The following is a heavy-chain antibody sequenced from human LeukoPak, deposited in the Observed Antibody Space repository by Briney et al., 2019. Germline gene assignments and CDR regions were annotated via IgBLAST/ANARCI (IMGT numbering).Heavy chain of an antibody. Sequence: PSETLSLTCTVSGGSISSGGYYWSWIRQPPGKGLEWIGYIYYSGSTNYNPSLKSRVTISVDTSKNQFSLKLSSVTAADTAVYYCARQVVPAAFYFDYWGQGTLVTVSS. CDR3: ARQVVPAAFYFDY. CDR2: IYYSGST. V-gene: IGHV4-61*08. J-gene: IGHJ4*02. CDR1: GGSISSGGYY. D-gene: IGHD2-2*01.